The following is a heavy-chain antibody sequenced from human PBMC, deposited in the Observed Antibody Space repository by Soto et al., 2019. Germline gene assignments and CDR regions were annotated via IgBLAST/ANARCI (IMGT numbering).Heavy chain of an antibody. D-gene: IGHD3-22*01. CDR2: ISGSGGST. CDR3: AKDKYYYDSSGYCFDAFDI. J-gene: IGHJ3*02. CDR1: GFTFSSYA. V-gene: IGHV3-23*01. Sequence: GGSLRLSCAASGFTFSSYAMSWVRQAPGKGLEWVSAISGSGGSTYYADSVKGRFTISRDNSKNTLYLQMNSLRGEDTAAYYCAKDKYYYDSSGYCFDAFDIWGQGTMVTVSS.